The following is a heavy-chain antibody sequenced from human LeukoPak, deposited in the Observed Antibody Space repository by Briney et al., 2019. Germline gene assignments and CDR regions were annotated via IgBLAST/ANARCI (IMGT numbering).Heavy chain of an antibody. CDR3: ARDRLRAFYYFDS. CDR2: ISYDGSNQ. J-gene: IGHJ4*02. V-gene: IGHV3-30*03. D-gene: IGHD2/OR15-2a*01. Sequence: PGGSLRLSCAASGFTFSSYGMHWVRQAPGKGLGWLAFISYDGSNQNYADSVKGRFTISRDNSKNTVYLQQSSLRAEDTAVYYCARDRLRAFYYFDSWGQGTLVTVSS. CDR1: GFTFSSYG.